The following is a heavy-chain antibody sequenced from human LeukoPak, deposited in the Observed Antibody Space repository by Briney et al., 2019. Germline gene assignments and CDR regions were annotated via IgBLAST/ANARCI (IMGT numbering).Heavy chain of an antibody. CDR2: ISGSGSST. D-gene: IGHD5/OR15-5a*01. J-gene: IGHJ3*02. Sequence: GGSLRLSCAASGFSFSSCAMSWVRQAAGKGLEWVSTISGSGSSTFYADSVKGRFTISRDNSKNTLYLQMNSLRADDTAVYYCAKDLSWVSHPNAFDIWGQGTMVTVSS. CDR1: GFSFSSCA. CDR3: AKDLSWVSHPNAFDI. V-gene: IGHV3-23*01.